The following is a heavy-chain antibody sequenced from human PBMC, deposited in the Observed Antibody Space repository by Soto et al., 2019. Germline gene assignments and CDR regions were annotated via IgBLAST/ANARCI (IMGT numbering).Heavy chain of an antibody. Sequence: QVQLVQSGAEVKEPGSSVKVSCKASGGTFNGYSISWVRQAPGQGLEWVGGTIPIFSTANSAQKFQGRHTMTTDESTITAYMELSGRRSDDTAIYYCAGVDSSLVRVVGQSYLDHWGQGTLVTASS. CDR3: AGVDSSLVRVVGQSYLDH. D-gene: IGHD2-21*01. J-gene: IGHJ4*02. V-gene: IGHV1-69*01. CDR1: GGTFNGYS. CDR2: TIPIFSTA.